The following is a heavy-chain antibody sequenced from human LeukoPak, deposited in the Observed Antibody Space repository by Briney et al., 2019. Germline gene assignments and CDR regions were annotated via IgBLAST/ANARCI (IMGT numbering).Heavy chain of an antibody. V-gene: IGHV1-18*01. D-gene: IGHD3-10*01. CDR1: GYTFTSYG. CDR2: ISAYNGNT. CDR3: ARDRVRGVIIRGAVGY. Sequence: ASVKVSCKASGYTFTSYGIIWVRQAPGQGLEWMGWISAYNGNTNYAQKLQGRVTMTTDTSTSTAYMELRSLRSDDTAVYYCARDRVRGVIIRGAVGYWGQGTLVTVSS. J-gene: IGHJ4*02.